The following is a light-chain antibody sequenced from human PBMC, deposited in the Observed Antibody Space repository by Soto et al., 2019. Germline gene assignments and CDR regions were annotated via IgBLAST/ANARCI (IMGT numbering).Light chain of an antibody. CDR3: NSYTSSSTYV. CDR1: SSDVGSYNR. V-gene: IGLV2-18*02. Sequence: QSALTQPPSVSGSPGQSVTISCTGTSSDVGSYNRVSWYQQPPGTAPKLMIYEDTNRPSGVPDRFSGSKSGNTASLTISGLQAEEEADYEYNSYTSSSTYVFGTGTKRTVL. CDR2: EDT. J-gene: IGLJ1*01.